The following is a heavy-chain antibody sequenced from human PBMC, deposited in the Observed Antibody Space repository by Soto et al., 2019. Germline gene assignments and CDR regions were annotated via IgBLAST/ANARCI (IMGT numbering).Heavy chain of an antibody. CDR3: TTYYYGSGSYYYYYGMDV. Sequence: EVQLVESGGGLVKPGGSLRLSCAASGFTFSNAWMNWVRQAPGKGLEWVGRIKSKTDGGTTDYAAPVKGRFTISRDDSKNTLSLQMNSLKTEDTAVYYCTTYYYGSGSYYYYYGMDVWGQGTTVTVSS. J-gene: IGHJ6*02. CDR2: IKSKTDGGTT. D-gene: IGHD3-10*01. CDR1: GFTFSNAW. V-gene: IGHV3-15*07.